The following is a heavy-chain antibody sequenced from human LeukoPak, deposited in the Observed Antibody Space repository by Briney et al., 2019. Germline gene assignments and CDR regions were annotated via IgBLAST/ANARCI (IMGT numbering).Heavy chain of an antibody. V-gene: IGHV1-2*02. Sequence: ASVKVSCKASGYTFTGCYMHWVRQAPGQGLEWMGWINPNSGGTNYAQKFQGRVTMTRDTSISTAYMELSRLRSDDTAVYYCATDIRRGYSYGYDYWGQGTLVTVSS. CDR2: INPNSGGT. CDR3: ATDIRRGYSYGYDY. D-gene: IGHD5-18*01. CDR1: GYTFTGCY. J-gene: IGHJ4*02.